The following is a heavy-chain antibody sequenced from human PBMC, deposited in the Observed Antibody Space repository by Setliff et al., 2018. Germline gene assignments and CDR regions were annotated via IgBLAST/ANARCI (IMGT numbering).Heavy chain of an antibody. CDR1: GGSISSYY. Sequence: SETLSLTCTVSGGSISSYYWSWIRQPPGKGLEWIGYIYYSGSTNYNPSLKSRVTISVDTSKNQFSLKLSSVTAADTAVYYCARGPPYYDILTGFDYYYYGMDVWGQGTTVTVS. J-gene: IGHJ6*02. V-gene: IGHV4-59*01. D-gene: IGHD3-9*01. CDR2: IYYSGST. CDR3: ARGPPYYDILTGFDYYYYGMDV.